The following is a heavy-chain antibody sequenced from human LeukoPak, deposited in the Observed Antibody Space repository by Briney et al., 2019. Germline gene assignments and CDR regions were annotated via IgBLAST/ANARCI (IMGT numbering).Heavy chain of an antibody. J-gene: IGHJ4*02. CDR1: GLTFSNYA. CDR2: ISGSDGST. D-gene: IGHD1-26*01. CDR3: VRWVSIVGANYFDY. Sequence: GGSLRLSCVASGLTFSNYAMSWVRQAPGKGLEWVSTISGSDGSTYYADSVKGRFTISRDNSKNTLYLQMNSLRAEDTAVYYCVRWVSIVGANYFDYWGQGTLVTVSS. V-gene: IGHV3-23*01.